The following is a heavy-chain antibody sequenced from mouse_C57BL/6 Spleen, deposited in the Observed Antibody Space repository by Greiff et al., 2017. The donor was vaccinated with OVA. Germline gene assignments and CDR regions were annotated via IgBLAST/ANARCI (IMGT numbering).Heavy chain of an antibody. CDR2: IDPENGDT. CDR3: TSGGNCYCNYFAD. CDR1: GFNIKDDY. V-gene: IGHV14-4*01. D-gene: IGHD2-1*01. J-gene: IGHJ3*01. Sequence: VQLQQSGAELVRPGASVKLSCTASGFNIKDDYMPWVKQRPEQGLEWIGWIDPENGDTEYASKFQGKATITADTTSNTAYLQLSSLTSEDTAVYYCTSGGNCYCNYFADWGQGTLVTVSA.